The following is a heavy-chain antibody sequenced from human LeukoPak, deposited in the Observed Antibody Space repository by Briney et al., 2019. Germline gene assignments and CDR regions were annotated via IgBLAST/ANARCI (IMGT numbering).Heavy chain of an antibody. D-gene: IGHD5-18*01. J-gene: IGHJ4*02. CDR1: GYTFTGYY. Sequence: ASVKVSCKASGYTFTGYYMHWVRQAPGQGLEWMGRINPNSGGTSYAQKFQGRVTMTRDTSISTAYMELSRLRSDDTAVYYCARDYTAMAYYDYWGQGTLVTVSS. CDR3: ARDYTAMAYYDY. CDR2: INPNSGGT. V-gene: IGHV1-2*06.